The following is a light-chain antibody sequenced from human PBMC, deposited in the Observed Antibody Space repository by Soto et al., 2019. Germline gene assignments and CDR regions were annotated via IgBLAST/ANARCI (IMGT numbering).Light chain of an antibody. V-gene: IGKV1-5*03. CDR2: KAS. CDR3: QQYKSYPLT. Sequence: DIQMTQSPSTLSSSVGDRVTITCRASQSISSWLAWYQQKTGKAPNLLLFKASTLESGAASRFSGSGSGTDFTLTISRVQPDDFATYYCQQYKSYPLTFGGGTKVDIK. J-gene: IGKJ4*01. CDR1: QSISSW.